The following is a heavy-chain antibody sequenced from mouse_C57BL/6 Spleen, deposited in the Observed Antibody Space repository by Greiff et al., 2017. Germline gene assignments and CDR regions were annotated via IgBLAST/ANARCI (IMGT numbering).Heavy chain of an antibody. CDR3: ARSYSNYTLGPFDV. D-gene: IGHD2-5*01. V-gene: IGHV8-8*01. CDR1: GFSLSTFGMG. J-gene: IGHJ1*03. Sequence: QVQLKESGPGILQPSQTLSLTCSFSGFSLSTFGMGVGWIRQPSGKGLEWLAHIWWDDDKYYNPALKSRLTISKDTSKNQVFLKIANVDTADTATYYCARSYSNYTLGPFDVWGTGTTVTVSS. CDR2: IWWDDDK.